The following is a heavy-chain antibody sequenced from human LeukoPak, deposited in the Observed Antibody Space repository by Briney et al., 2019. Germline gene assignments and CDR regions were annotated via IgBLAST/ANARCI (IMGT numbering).Heavy chain of an antibody. CDR1: GGSISSYY. Sequence: PSETLSLTCTVSGGSISSYYWGWIRQPPGKGLEWIGNIYYSGSTYYNESLESRVTISIDTSKNQFSLKVTSATAADTAVYYCARQNGVGLFSLPGGQGILVTVSS. CDR3: ARQNGVGLFSLP. V-gene: IGHV4-39*01. CDR2: IYYSGST. J-gene: IGHJ4*02. D-gene: IGHD2-8*01.